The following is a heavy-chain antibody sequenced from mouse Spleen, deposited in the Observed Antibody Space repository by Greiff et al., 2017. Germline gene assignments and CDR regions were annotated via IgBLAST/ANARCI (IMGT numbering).Heavy chain of an antibody. CDR2: ISSGGGNT. J-gene: IGHJ2*01. V-gene: IGHV5-9-3*01. D-gene: IGHD1-1*01. Sequence: EVQLVESGGGLVKLGGSLKLSCAASGFTFSSYAMSWVRQTPEKRLEWVATISSGGGNTYYPDSVKGRFTISRDNAKNTLYLQMSSLKSEDTAMYYCARHDYYGSRNYFDYWGQGTTLTVSS. CDR3: ARHDYYGSRNYFDY. CDR1: GFTFSSYA.